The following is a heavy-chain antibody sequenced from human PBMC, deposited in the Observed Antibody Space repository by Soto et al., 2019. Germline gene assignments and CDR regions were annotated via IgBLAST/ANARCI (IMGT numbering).Heavy chain of an antibody. CDR2: VTDSGSST. J-gene: IGHJ5*02. V-gene: IGHV3-23*01. CDR3: ARVVYCSSTSCLSGQYNWFDP. Sequence: HPGGSLRLSCAASGFIFGNYAMTWVRQAPGKGLEWVSAVTDSGSSTYYADSVKGRFTISRDNSKNTLYLQMNSLRSEDTAVYYCARVVYCSSTSCLSGQYNWFDPWGQGTLVTVSS. CDR1: GFIFGNYA. D-gene: IGHD2-2*01.